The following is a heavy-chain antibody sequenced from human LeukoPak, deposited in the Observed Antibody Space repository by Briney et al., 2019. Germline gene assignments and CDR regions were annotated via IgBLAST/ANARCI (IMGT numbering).Heavy chain of an antibody. CDR2: IYSGGST. CDR3: ARDTDY. CDR1: GFTVSVNY. V-gene: IGHV3-53*01. Sequence: GGSLRLSCAAFGFTVSVNYMSWVRQAPGKGLEWVSTIYSGGSTLYADSVKGRFTISRDISKNTLHLQMNSLRTEDTAVYYCARDTDYWGQGTLVTVSS. J-gene: IGHJ4*02.